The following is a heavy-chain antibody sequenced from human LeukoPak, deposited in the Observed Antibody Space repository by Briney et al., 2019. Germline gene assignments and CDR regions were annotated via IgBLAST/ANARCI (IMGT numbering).Heavy chain of an antibody. CDR1: GFTFSSYG. CDR3: AKNELTGYYNWFDS. D-gene: IGHD3-9*01. CDR2: ISYDGSNK. J-gene: IGHJ5*01. V-gene: IGHV3-30*18. Sequence: PGGSLRLSCAASGFTFSSYGMHWVRQAPGKGLEWVAVISYDGSNKYYADSVKGRFTISRDNSKNTLYLQMNSLRAEDTAVYYCAKNELTGYYNWFDSWGQGTLVTVSS.